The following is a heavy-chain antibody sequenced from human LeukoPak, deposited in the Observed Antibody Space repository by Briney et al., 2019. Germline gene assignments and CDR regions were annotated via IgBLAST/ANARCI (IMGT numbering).Heavy chain of an antibody. CDR2: INHSGST. CDR1: GGSFSGYY. V-gene: IGHV4-34*01. Sequence: SETLSLTCAVYGGSFSGYYWSWIRQPPGKGLEWIGEINHSGSTNYNPSPKSRVTISIDTSRPQFSLRVYSVPAADTAIYYCGRLIVEPAPMYYYYIDVWGKGTTVTVSS. D-gene: IGHD2-2*01. CDR3: GRLIVEPAPMYYYYIDV. J-gene: IGHJ6*03.